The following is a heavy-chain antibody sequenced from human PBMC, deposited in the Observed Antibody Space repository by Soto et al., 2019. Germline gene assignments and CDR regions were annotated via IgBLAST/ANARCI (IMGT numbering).Heavy chain of an antibody. V-gene: IGHV1-46*03. D-gene: IGHD3-10*01. Sequence: ASVKVSCKASGYTFTSYYMHWVRQAPGQGLEWMGIINPSGGSTSYAQKFQGRVTMTRDTSTSTVYMELSSLRSEDTAVYYCARDPHYYYGSGSYHYYYYYMDVWGKGTTVTVSS. CDR3: ARDPHYYYGSGSYHYYYYYMDV. J-gene: IGHJ6*03. CDR1: GYTFTSYY. CDR2: INPSGGST.